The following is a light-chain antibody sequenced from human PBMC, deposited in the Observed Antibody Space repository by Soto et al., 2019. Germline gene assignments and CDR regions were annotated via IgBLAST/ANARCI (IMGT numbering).Light chain of an antibody. CDR2: DVS. CDR3: CSYAGSYPYV. Sequence: QSVLTQPRSVSGSPGQSVTISCTGTSSDVGGYNYASWYQQHPGKAPKLMISDVSKRPSGVPDRFSGSKSGNTASLTISGLQAEDEADYYCCSYAGSYPYVFGSGTKVTVL. CDR1: SSDVGGYNY. V-gene: IGLV2-11*01. J-gene: IGLJ1*01.